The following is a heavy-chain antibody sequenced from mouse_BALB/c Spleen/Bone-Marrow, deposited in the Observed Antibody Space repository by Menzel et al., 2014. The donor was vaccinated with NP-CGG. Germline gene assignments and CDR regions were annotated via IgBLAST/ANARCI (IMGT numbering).Heavy chain of an antibody. V-gene: IGHV5-6-5*01. CDR3: ARDGSSYYAMDY. Sequence: EVKLVESGGGLVKPGGSLKLSCAASGFIFSSYAMSWVRQTPEKRLEWVASISSGGSTYYPDSVKGRFTISRDNARNILYLQMSSLRSEDTAMYYCARDGSSYYAMDYWGQGTSVTVSS. CDR2: ISSGGST. D-gene: IGHD1-1*01. CDR1: GFIFSSYA. J-gene: IGHJ4*01.